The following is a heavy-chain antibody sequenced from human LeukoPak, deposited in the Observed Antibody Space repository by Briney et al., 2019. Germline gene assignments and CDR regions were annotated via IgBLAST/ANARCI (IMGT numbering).Heavy chain of an antibody. Sequence: KPSEILSLTCTVSGGSISSYYWSWIRQPPGKGLEWIGYIYYSGSTNYNPSLKSRVTISVDTSKNQFSLKLSSVTAADTAVYYCARVGPGGNSNYWGQGTLVTVSS. CDR3: ARVGPGGNSNY. J-gene: IGHJ4*02. D-gene: IGHD4-23*01. CDR2: IYYSGST. CDR1: GGSISSYY. V-gene: IGHV4-59*01.